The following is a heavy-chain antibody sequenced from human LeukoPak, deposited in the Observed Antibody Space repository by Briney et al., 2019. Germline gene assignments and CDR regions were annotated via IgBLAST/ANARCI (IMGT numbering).Heavy chain of an antibody. CDR3: ARIEWEGPHPTLNY. J-gene: IGHJ4*02. V-gene: IGHV3-30-3*01. CDR2: ISYDGTSK. Sequence: GGSLRLSCAASGFTFSSYAMHWVRQAPGKGLEWVAVISYDGTSKYYADSVKGRFTISRDNAKNSLYLQMNSLRAEDTAVYYCARIEWEGPHPTLNYWGQGTLVTVSS. CDR1: GFTFSSYA. D-gene: IGHD1-26*01.